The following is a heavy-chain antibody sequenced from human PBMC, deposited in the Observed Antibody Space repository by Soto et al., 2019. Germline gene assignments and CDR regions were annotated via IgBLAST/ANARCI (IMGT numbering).Heavy chain of an antibody. CDR1: DDSSSSYK. J-gene: IGHJ6*02. Sequence: PSETLSLTCTVSDDSSSSYKWSWIRQPPGRRLEWIGYIDSNGGTSYNPSLQSRVTISIDTSTKQFSLKLSSVTAADTAVYYCMRQGFGRLHGLVDVWGQGTTVTVSS. CDR2: IDSNGGT. D-gene: IGHD3-10*01. V-gene: IGHV4-59*08. CDR3: MRQGFGRLHGLVDV.